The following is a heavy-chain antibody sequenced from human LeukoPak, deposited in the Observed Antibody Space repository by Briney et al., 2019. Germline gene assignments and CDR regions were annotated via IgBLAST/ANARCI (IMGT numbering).Heavy chain of an antibody. D-gene: IGHD6-13*01. Sequence: PSETLSLTCTVSGGSISSYYWSWIRQPPGKGLEWIGYIYYSGSTNYNPSLKSRVTISVDTSKNQFSLKLSSVTAADTAVYYCAREMMARYSSSWLLAEYYFDYWGQGTLVTVSS. CDR3: AREMMARYSSSWLLAEYYFDY. V-gene: IGHV4-59*01. J-gene: IGHJ4*02. CDR2: IYYSGST. CDR1: GGSISSYY.